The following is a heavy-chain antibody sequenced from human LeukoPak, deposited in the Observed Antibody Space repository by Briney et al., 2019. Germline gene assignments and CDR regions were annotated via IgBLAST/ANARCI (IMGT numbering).Heavy chain of an antibody. D-gene: IGHD6-19*01. CDR3: ARDYSSGWYYYYYYMDV. V-gene: IGHV3-23*01. Sequence: GGSLRLSCAASGFTFSSFGMSWVRQAPGGGLEWVSAISGSGGSTYYADSGKGRFTITRDNSKNTLYLQMNSLRAEDTAVYYCARDYSSGWYYYYYYMDVWGKGTTVTVSS. J-gene: IGHJ6*03. CDR2: ISGSGGST. CDR1: GFTFSSFG.